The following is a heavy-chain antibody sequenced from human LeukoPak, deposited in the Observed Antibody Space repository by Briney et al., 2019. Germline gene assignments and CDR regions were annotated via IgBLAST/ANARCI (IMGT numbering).Heavy chain of an antibody. J-gene: IGHJ4*02. D-gene: IGHD2-15*01. CDR3: ARDVGGGPFFDY. V-gene: IGHV4-59*01. CDR2: IYNSGST. Sequence: SETLPLTCTVSGGSISSFYWGWIRQPPGKGLEWIGYIYNSGSTDYNPSLKSRVTISVDTSKNQFSLKLSSVTAADTAVYYRARDVGGGPFFDYWGQGTLVTVSS. CDR1: GGSISSFY.